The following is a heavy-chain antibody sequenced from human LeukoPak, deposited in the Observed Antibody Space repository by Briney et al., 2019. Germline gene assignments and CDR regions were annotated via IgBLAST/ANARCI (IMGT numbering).Heavy chain of an antibody. V-gene: IGHV3-7*01. CDR3: ARDRGWRSSGYYLYHFDY. J-gene: IGHJ4*02. CDR2: IKHNGGEK. D-gene: IGHD3-22*01. CDR1: GFTFTDYF. Sequence: GGSLRLSCVASGFTFTDYFMSWVRQAPGKGLEWVASIKHNGGEKYYVDSVKSRFTISRDNAKNSLYLEMSSLRVEDTAVYYCARDRGWRSSGYYLYHFDYWGQGTLVTFAS.